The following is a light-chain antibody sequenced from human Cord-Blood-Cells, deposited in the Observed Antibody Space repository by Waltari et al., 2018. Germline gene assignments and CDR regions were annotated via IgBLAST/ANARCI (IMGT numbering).Light chain of an antibody. CDR1: QSISSW. J-gene: IGKJ1*01. CDR3: QQYNSYART. V-gene: IGKV1-5*01. CDR2: DAS. Sequence: DIQMTQSPSTLSASVLDKVTITCRASQSISSWLAWYQQKPGKAPKLLIYDASSVESGVPSRFSGSGSGTEFTLTISSLQPDDFATYYCQQYNSYARTFGQGTKVEIK.